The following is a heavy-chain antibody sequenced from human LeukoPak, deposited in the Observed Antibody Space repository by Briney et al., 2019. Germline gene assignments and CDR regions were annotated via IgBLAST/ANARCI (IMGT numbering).Heavy chain of an antibody. CDR1: GFTVSSNY. CDR2: IYSGGST. Sequence: GGSLRLSCAASGFTVSSNYMSWVRQAPGKGLEWVSVIYSGGSTYYADSVKGRFTISRDNSKNTLYLQMNSLRAEDTAVYYCARDYSGEVLDYWGQGTLVTVSS. J-gene: IGHJ4*02. V-gene: IGHV3-53*01. D-gene: IGHD6-25*01. CDR3: ARDYSGEVLDY.